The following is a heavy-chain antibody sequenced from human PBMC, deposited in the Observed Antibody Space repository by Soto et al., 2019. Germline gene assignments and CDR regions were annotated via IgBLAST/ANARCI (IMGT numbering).Heavy chain of an antibody. CDR1: GGSISSGGYY. J-gene: IGHJ4*02. D-gene: IGHD3-22*01. CDR2: IYYSGST. CDR3: ARGGDYYDSSGYQTPLDY. Sequence: PSETLSLTCTVSGGSISSGGYYWSWIRQHPGKGLEWIGYIYYSGSTYYNPSLKSRVTISVDTSKNQFSLKLSSVTAADTAVYYCARGGDYYDSSGYQTPLDYWGQGTLVTVSS. V-gene: IGHV4-31*03.